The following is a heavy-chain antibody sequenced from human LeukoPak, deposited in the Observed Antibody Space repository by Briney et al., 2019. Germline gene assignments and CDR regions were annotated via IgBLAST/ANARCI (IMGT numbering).Heavy chain of an antibody. CDR1: GYTFTSYY. J-gene: IGHJ4*02. V-gene: IGHV1-46*01. CDR2: INPSGGST. D-gene: IGHD2-15*01. Sequence: GASVKVSCKASGYTFTSYYMHWVRQGPGQGVEWMGIINPSGGSTSYAQKFQGRVTVTRDTSTSTVYMELSSLRSEDTAVYYCARGYCSGGSCYTIDFWGQGTLVTVSS. CDR3: ARGYCSGGSCYTIDF.